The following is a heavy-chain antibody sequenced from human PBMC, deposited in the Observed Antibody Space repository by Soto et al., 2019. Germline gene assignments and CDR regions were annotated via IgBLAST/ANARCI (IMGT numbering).Heavy chain of an antibody. CDR3: ATGEAVVPAATWFDP. J-gene: IGHJ5*02. Sequence: ASVKVSCKVSGYTLTELSMHWVRQAPGKGLEWMGGFDPEDGETIYAQKFQGRVTMTEDTSTDTAYMELSSLRSEDTAVYYCATGEAVVPAATWFDPWGQGTLVTVSS. CDR2: FDPEDGET. CDR1: GYTLTELS. V-gene: IGHV1-24*01. D-gene: IGHD2-2*01.